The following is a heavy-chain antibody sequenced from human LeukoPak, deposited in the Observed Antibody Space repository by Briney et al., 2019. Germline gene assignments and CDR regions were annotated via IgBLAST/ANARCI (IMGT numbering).Heavy chain of an antibody. CDR1: GFTFGDYA. D-gene: IGHD3-16*02. CDR2: IRGTPYGGTT. Sequence: GGSLRLSCTASGFTFGDYAVSWVRQAPGKGLEWVGFIRGTPYGGTTEYAASVKGRFTISRDDSKSIAHLQLNGLKTEDTAVYYCSGTLGELSFYDYWGQGTLVTVSS. CDR3: SGTLGELSFYDY. J-gene: IGHJ4*02. V-gene: IGHV3-49*04.